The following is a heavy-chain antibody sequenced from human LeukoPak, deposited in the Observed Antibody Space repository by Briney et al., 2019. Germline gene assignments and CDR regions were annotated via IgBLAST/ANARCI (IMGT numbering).Heavy chain of an antibody. D-gene: IGHD6-19*01. CDR3: ARDRWLVGPTSDY. V-gene: IGHV3-74*01. J-gene: IGHJ4*02. CDR2: IKPDGSDT. Sequence: GGSLRLSCGASGFTFTTHWIHWVRQAPGKGLVWVSRIKPDGSDTNYADSVKGRFTISRDNAKNTLYLQMNSLRAEDTAVYYCARDRWLVGPTSDYWGQGTLVTVSS. CDR1: GFTFTTHW.